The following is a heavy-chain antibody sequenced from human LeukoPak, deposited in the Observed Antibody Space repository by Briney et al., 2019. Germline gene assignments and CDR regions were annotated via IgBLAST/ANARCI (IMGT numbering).Heavy chain of an antibody. V-gene: IGHV3-23*01. CDR3: ASRTTVTDADGFDI. CDR1: GFTFSSNA. D-gene: IGHD4-17*01. CDR2: ISGSGGTT. J-gene: IGHJ3*02. Sequence: GGSLRLSCAASGFTFSSNAMRWVRQAPGKGLEWVSAISGSGGTTYYADSVKGRFTISRDNSKNAVFLQMNSLRAEDTAVYYCASRTTVTDADGFDIWGQGTMVTVSS.